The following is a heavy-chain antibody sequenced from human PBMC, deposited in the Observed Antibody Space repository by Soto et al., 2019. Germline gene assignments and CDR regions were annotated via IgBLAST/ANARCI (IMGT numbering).Heavy chain of an antibody. Sequence: QVQLQQWGAGLLKPSETLSLTCAVYGGSFSGYYWSWIRQPPGKGLVWIGEINHSGSTNYNPSLKSRVTISLDTYKSQFSLRLSSVTAADTAAYYCARGWGRIFDYWGQGTLVTVSS. D-gene: IGHD7-27*01. CDR2: INHSGST. V-gene: IGHV4-34*01. CDR3: ARGWGRIFDY. J-gene: IGHJ4*02. CDR1: GGSFSGYY.